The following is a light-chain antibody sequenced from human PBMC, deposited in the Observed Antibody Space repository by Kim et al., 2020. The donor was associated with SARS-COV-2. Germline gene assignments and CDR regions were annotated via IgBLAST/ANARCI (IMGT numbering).Light chain of an antibody. Sequence: SYELTQPPSVSVAPGKTARITCGGNNIGSKSVHWYQQKPGQAPVLVIYYVSDRPSGIPERFSGSNSGNTATLTISRVEAGDEADYHCQVWDSSSDHPVFG. V-gene: IGLV3-21*04. CDR2: YVS. CDR1: NIGSKS. J-gene: IGLJ3*02. CDR3: QVWDSSSDHPV.